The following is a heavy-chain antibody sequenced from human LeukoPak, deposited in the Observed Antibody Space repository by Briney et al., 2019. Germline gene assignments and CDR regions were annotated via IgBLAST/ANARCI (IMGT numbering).Heavy chain of an antibody. V-gene: IGHV4-34*01. Sequence: SETLSLTCAVYGGSFSGYYWSWLRQPPGKGLDWIGEINHSGSTNYNPSLKSRVTISVDTSKNQFPLKLTSVTAADTAVYYWARGWGYSSSWGQGTLVTVSS. J-gene: IGHJ4*02. CDR1: GGSFSGYY. D-gene: IGHD6-13*01. CDR3: ARGWGYSSS. CDR2: INHSGST.